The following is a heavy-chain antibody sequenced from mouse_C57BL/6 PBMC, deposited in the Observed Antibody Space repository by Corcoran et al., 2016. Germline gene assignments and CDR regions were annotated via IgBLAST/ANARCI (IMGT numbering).Heavy chain of an antibody. V-gene: IGHV1-18*01. CDR2: INPNNGGT. CDR3: ARWGDYGSPSAWFAY. D-gene: IGHD1-1*01. J-gene: IGHJ3*01. Sequence: EVQLQQSGPELVKPGASVKIPCKASGYTFTDYNMDWVKQSHGKSLEWIGDINPNNGGTIYNQKFKGKATLTVDKSSSTAYMELRSLTSEDTAVYYCARWGDYGSPSAWFAYWGQGTLVTVSA. CDR1: GYTFTDYN.